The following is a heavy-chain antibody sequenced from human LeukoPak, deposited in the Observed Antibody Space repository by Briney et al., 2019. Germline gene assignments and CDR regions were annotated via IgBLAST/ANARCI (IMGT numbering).Heavy chain of an antibody. CDR1: GGSISSGGFS. CDR2: SYHGGST. Sequence: SQTLSLTCAVSGGSISSGGFSWNWIRLSPGKGLEWIGYSYHGGSTFYNPSLKSRVTISVDRSRNQFSLKLTSATAADTAMYYCARGAYGDYVYGDYFDYWGQGALVTVSS. J-gene: IGHJ4*02. D-gene: IGHD4-17*01. CDR3: ARGAYGDYVYGDYFDY. V-gene: IGHV4-30-2*06.